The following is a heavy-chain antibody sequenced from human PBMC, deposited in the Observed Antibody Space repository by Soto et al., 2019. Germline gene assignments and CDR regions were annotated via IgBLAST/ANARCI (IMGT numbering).Heavy chain of an antibody. D-gene: IGHD3-3*01. V-gene: IGHV1-8*01. J-gene: IGHJ6*02. Sequence: ASVKVSCKASGYTFTIYDINCVLQSSLQGLDWMGCMNPNSGNTGYAQKFRGRVTMTRNTSISTAYMELSSLRSEDTAVYYCARVGLRFLEWLPATDYYGMDVWGQGTTVTVSS. CDR1: GYTFTIYD. CDR2: MNPNSGNT. CDR3: ARVGLRFLEWLPATDYYGMDV.